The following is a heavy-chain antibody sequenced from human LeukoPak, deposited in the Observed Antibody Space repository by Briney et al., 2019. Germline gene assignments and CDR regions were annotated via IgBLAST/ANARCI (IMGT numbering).Heavy chain of an antibody. D-gene: IGHD1-26*01. CDR1: GFTFSSYG. J-gene: IGHJ4*02. CDR3: AKELVGATPHGY. Sequence: GGSLRLSCAASGFTFSSYGMHWVRQAPGKGLEWVAFIRYGGSNKYYADSVKGRFTISRDNSKNTLYLQMNSLRAEDTAVYYCAKELVGATPHGYWGQGTLVTVSS. V-gene: IGHV3-30*02. CDR2: IRYGGSNK.